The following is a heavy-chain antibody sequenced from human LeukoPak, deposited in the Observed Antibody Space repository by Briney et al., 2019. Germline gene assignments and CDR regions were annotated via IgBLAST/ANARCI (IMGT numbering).Heavy chain of an antibody. Sequence: GGSLRLSCAASGFTFSSYGMHWVRQAPGKGLEWVAVIWYDGSNKYYADSVKGRFTISRDNSKNTLYLQMNSLRAEDTALYYCARARSITMVRGSIGIYGMDVWGQGTTVTVSS. CDR2: IWYDGSNK. CDR3: ARARSITMVRGSIGIYGMDV. D-gene: IGHD3-10*01. V-gene: IGHV3-33*01. CDR1: GFTFSSYG. J-gene: IGHJ6*02.